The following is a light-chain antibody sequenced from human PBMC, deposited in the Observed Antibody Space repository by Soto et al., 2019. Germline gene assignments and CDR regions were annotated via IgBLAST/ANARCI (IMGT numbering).Light chain of an antibody. Sequence: DIQMTQSPSSLSASVGDRVSITCRASQGISNYLAWYQQKPGKVPRLLMYAASTLQSGVPSRFSGSGSGTDFTLTISSLQPEDVASYYGQKYNSAPFTFGGGTKVEIK. J-gene: IGKJ4*01. CDR1: QGISNY. CDR3: QKYNSAPFT. V-gene: IGKV1-27*01. CDR2: AAS.